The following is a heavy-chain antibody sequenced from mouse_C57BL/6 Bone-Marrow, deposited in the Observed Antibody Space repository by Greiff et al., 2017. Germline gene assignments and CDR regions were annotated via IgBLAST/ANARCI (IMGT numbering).Heavy chain of an antibody. J-gene: IGHJ3*01. D-gene: IGHD2-1*01. V-gene: IGHV5-9-1*02. CDR2: ISSGGVYI. CDR1: GFTFSSYA. Sequence: EVQRVESGEGLVKPGGSLKLSCAASGFTFSSYAMSLVRQTPEKRLEWVAYISSGGVYIYYAVTVTGRFTSSRDNARNPLYLQMSSRESDGTARYNCTSFDGNYGGPCADWGQGTLVTVSA. CDR3: TSFDGNYGGPCAD.